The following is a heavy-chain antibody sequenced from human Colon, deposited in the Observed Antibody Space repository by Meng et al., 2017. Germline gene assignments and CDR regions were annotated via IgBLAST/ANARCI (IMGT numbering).Heavy chain of an antibody. J-gene: IGHJ4*02. D-gene: IGHD4-23*01. V-gene: IGHV4-4*02. Sequence: HGQLQESGPGLVKPSETLSFACSVSGASVSVNSYWSWVRQPPGRGLEWIGQIDHRGSAYYRPSLNSRVTMSLDKSRNQFSLRLTSVTAADTAVYYCARHGGYYQDFWGQGTLVTVSS. CDR2: IDHRGSA. CDR3: ARHGGYYQDF. CDR1: GASVSVNSY.